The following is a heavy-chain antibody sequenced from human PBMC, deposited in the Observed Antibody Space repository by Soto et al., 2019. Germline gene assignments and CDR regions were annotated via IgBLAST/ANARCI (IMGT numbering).Heavy chain of an antibody. CDR2: IYYSGST. Sequence: PSETLSLTCTVSGGSIRSGDYYWSWIRQTPGEGLEWIGYIYYSGSTYYKPSLKSRVTISVDTSKNQFSLNLDSVSAADTAVYYCARVAFNWNYFDYWGQGALVTVSS. J-gene: IGHJ4*02. CDR1: GGSIRSGDYY. CDR3: ARVAFNWNYFDY. V-gene: IGHV4-30-4*01. D-gene: IGHD1-20*01.